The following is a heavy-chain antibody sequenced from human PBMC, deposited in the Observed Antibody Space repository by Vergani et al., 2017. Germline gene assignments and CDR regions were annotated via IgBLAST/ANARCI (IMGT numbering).Heavy chain of an antibody. CDR1: GGTFSSYA. Sequence: QVQLVQSGAEVKKPGSSVKVSCKASGGTFSSYAISWVRQAPGQGLEWMGGIIPIFGTANYAQKFTGRVTITADESTSTAYMERSSLRSENTTVYYCAGESQTYYDYVWGSYRYEFDYWGQGTLVTVSS. V-gene: IGHV1-69*01. D-gene: IGHD3-16*02. CDR3: AGESQTYYDYVWGSYRYEFDY. CDR2: IIPIFGTA. J-gene: IGHJ4*02.